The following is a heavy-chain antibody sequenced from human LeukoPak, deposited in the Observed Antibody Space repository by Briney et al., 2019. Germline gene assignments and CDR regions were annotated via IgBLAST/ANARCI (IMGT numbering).Heavy chain of an antibody. D-gene: IGHD3-9*01. J-gene: IGHJ4*02. V-gene: IGHV1-18*04. CDR3: ARDYYDILTGYYNFDY. CDR1: GYTFTGYY. Sequence: GASVKVSCKASGYTFTGYYMHWVRQTPGQGLEWMGWISVHNGNTNYAQKLQGRVIMTTDTSTSTAYMELRSLRSDDTAVYYCARDYYDILTGYYNFDYWGQGTLVTVSS. CDR2: ISVHNGNT.